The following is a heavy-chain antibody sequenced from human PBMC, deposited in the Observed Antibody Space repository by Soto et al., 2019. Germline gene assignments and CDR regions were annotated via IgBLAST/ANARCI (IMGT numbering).Heavy chain of an antibody. CDR1: GGSISSSSYY. CDR3: ARLVVPAKNYYYYMDV. D-gene: IGHD2-2*01. Sequence: QLQLQESGPGLVKPSETLSLTCTVSGGSISSSSYYWGWIRQPPGKGLEWDGSIYYSGSTYYNPSLQSRHTISVDTSKNQFSLKLSSVTAADTAVYYCARLVVPAKNYYYYMDVWGKGTTVTVSS. CDR2: IYYSGST. V-gene: IGHV4-39*01. J-gene: IGHJ6*03.